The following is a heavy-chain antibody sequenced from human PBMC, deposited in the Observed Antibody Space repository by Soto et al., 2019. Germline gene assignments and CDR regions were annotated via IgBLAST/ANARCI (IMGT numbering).Heavy chain of an antibody. V-gene: IGHV1-18*01. CDR1: GYTFTSYG. CDR3: AKDGITIFGVIIPGPLTG. D-gene: IGHD3-3*01. Sequence: ASVKVSCKASGYTFTSYGISWVRQAPGQGLEWMGWISAYNGNTNYAQKLQGRVTMTTDTSTSTAYTELRSLRSDDTAVYYCAKDGITIFGVIIPGPLTGWGQGILVTVSS. CDR2: ISAYNGNT. J-gene: IGHJ4*02.